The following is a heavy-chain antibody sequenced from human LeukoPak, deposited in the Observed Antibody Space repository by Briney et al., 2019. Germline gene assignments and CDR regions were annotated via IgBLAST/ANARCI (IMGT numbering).Heavy chain of an antibody. D-gene: IGHD2-8*01. J-gene: IGHJ4*02. CDR3: ARLKYCTNGVCYAGFDY. V-gene: IGHV1-3*01. Sequence: ASVKVSCKASGYTFTSYAMHWVRQAPGQRLEWMGWINAGNGNTKYSQKFQGRVTITRDTSADAAYMELSSLRSEDTAVYYCARLKYCTNGVCYAGFDYWGQGTLVTVSS. CDR1: GYTFTSYA. CDR2: INAGNGNT.